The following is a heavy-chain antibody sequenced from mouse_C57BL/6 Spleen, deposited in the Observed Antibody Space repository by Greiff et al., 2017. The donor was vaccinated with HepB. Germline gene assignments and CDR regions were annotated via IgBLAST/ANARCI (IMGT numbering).Heavy chain of an antibody. V-gene: IGHV5-17*01. D-gene: IGHD1-1*01. Sequence: EVMLVESGGGLVKPGGSLKLSCAASGFTFSDYGMHWVRQAPEKGLEWVAYISSGSSTIYYADTVKGRFTISRANANNTLFLQMTSLRSEDTAMYYCARTSYSGIRPFDYWGQGTTLTVSS. CDR1: GFTFSDYG. CDR2: ISSGSSTI. J-gene: IGHJ2*01. CDR3: ARTSYSGIRPFDY.